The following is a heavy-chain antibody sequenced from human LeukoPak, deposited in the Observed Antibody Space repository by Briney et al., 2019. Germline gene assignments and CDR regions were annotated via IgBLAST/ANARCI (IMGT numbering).Heavy chain of an antibody. Sequence: GASVNLSCKASGYTFTSYYIHWVRQAPGQGLEWMGIINPSGGSTNYAQKYQGRVTMTRDTSTSTVYMELSSLRSDDTAVYYCARGPRITLVRARQWYFYMDVWGKGTTVAVSS. D-gene: IGHD3-10*01. CDR2: INPSGGST. V-gene: IGHV1-46*01. CDR1: GYTFTSYY. J-gene: IGHJ6*03. CDR3: ARGPRITLVRARQWYFYMDV.